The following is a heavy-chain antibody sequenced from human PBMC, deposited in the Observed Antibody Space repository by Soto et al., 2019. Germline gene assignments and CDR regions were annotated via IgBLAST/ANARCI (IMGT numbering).Heavy chain of an antibody. Sequence: SETLSLTCAVSGGSISSGGYSWSWIRQPPGKGLEWIGYIYHSGSTYYNPSLKSRVTISVDRSKNQFSLKLSSVTAADTAVYYCARATYCGGDCSPFDYWGQGTLVTVSS. CDR2: IYHSGST. D-gene: IGHD2-21*02. V-gene: IGHV4-30-2*01. CDR1: GGSISSGGYS. CDR3: ARATYCGGDCSPFDY. J-gene: IGHJ4*02.